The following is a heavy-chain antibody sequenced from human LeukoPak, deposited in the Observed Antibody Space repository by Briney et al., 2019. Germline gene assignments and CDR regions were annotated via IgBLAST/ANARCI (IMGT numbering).Heavy chain of an antibody. J-gene: IGHJ5*02. V-gene: IGHV3-23*01. CDR1: GFPLNSYP. Sequence: GGPLSLSCAPSGFPLNSYPMLCLPDARGKALEWFSAISESGGSTYYAHSVKGRFTISRDNTKKTRYMQMNSLRAEDTAVYYCAKASLRFLEWLAEIWFDRWGQETLVTV. CDR2: ISESGGST. CDR3: AKASLRFLEWLAEIWFDR. D-gene: IGHD3-3*01.